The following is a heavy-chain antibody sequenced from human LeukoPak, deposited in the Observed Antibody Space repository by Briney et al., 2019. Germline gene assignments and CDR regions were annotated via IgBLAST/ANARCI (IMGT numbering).Heavy chain of an antibody. CDR1: GFTFSSYA. J-gene: IGHJ6*03. Sequence: GGSLRLSCAASGFTFSSYAMHWVRQAPGKGLEWVAVISYDGSNKYYADSVKGRFTISRDNSKNTLYLQMNSLRAEDTAVYYCARALSWTTESYYYMDVWGKGTTVTVSS. V-gene: IGHV3-30*04. CDR3: ARALSWTTESYYYMDV. CDR2: ISYDGSNK. D-gene: IGHD3/OR15-3a*01.